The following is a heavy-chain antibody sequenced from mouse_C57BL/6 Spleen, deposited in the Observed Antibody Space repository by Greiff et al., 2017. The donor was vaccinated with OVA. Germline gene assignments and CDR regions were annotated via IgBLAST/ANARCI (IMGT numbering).Heavy chain of an antibody. CDR1: GYTFTSYG. CDR3: ATVRLGGYYLFDY. V-gene: IGHV1-81*01. CDR2: IYPRSGNT. J-gene: IGHJ2*01. D-gene: IGHD2-3*01. Sequence: VQLKESGAELVRPGASVKLSCKASGYTFTSYGISWVKQRTGQGLEWIGEIYPRSGNTYYNEKFKGKATLTADKSSSTAYMELRSLTSEDSAVYFCATVRLGGYYLFDYWGQGTTLTVSS.